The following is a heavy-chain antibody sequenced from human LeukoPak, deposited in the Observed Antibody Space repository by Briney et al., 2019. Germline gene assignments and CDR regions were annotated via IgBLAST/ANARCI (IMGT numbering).Heavy chain of an antibody. V-gene: IGHV3-7*01. CDR3: ARDFGTALALDPGIAVAGTGLLDY. J-gene: IGHJ4*02. CDR1: GFTFSRFW. D-gene: IGHD6-19*01. Sequence: PGGSLRLSCAASGFTFSRFWMNWVRQAPGKGLEWVANINEDGSEKYYVESVKGRFTISRDNSKNTLYLQMNSLRAEDTAVYYCARDFGTALALDPGIAVAGTGLLDYWGQGTLVTVSS. CDR2: INEDGSEK.